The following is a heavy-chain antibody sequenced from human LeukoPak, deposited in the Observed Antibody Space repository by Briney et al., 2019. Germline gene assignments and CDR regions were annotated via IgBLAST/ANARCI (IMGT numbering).Heavy chain of an antibody. CDR3: AKMPSYYYGSGSYSYFDY. CDR1: GFTFSSYA. CDR2: ISGSGGST. D-gene: IGHD3-10*01. Sequence: GGSLRLSCAASGFTFSSYAMSWVRQAPGKGLEWVSAISGSGGSTYYADSVKGRFTISRDNSKNTLYLQMNSLRAEDTAVYYCAKMPSYYYGSGSYSYFDYWGQGTLVTVSS. J-gene: IGHJ4*02. V-gene: IGHV3-23*01.